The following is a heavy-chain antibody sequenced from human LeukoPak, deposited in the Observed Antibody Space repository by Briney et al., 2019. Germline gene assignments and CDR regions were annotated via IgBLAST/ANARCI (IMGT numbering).Heavy chain of an antibody. Sequence: GGSLRLSCAASGFTFDDYAMHWVRQAPGKGLEWVSGISWNSGRIGYADSVKGRFTISRDNAKNSVFLQMNSLRAEDMALYYCAKGWNHNFSGTAFDYWGQGTLVTVSS. CDR1: GFTFDDYA. D-gene: IGHD1-14*01. V-gene: IGHV3-9*03. J-gene: IGHJ4*02. CDR2: ISWNSGRI. CDR3: AKGWNHNFSGTAFDY.